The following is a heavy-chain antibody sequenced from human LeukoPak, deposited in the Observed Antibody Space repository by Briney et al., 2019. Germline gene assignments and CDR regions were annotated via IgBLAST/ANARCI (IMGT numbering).Heavy chain of an antibody. CDR3: ARTGYSSSWLRS. CDR1: GGSFSGYY. V-gene: IGHV4-34*01. CDR2: INHSGST. J-gene: IGHJ4*02. Sequence: SGTLSLTCAVYGGSFSGYYWSLIRQPPGKGLEWIGEINHSGSTNYNPSLKSRVTISVDTSKNQFSLKLSSVTAADTAVYYCARTGYSSSWLRSWGQGTLVTVSS. D-gene: IGHD6-13*01.